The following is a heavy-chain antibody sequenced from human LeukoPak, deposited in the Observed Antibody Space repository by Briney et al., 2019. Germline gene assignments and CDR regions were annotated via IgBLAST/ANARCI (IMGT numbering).Heavy chain of an antibody. CDR3: ARARLLGWPFLFDP. CDR1: GGSIGSGTYY. V-gene: IGHV4-39*07. J-gene: IGHJ5*02. D-gene: IGHD4-23*01. Sequence: SETLSLTCTVSGGSIGSGTYYWGWIRQSPGKGLEWIGSIYYSGSTNYNPSLKSRVTISVDTSKNQFSLKLSSVTAADTAVYYCARARLLGWPFLFDPWGQGTLVTVSS. CDR2: IYYSGST.